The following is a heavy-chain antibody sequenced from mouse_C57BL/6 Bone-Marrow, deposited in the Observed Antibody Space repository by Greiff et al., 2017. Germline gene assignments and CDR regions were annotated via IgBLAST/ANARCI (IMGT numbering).Heavy chain of an antibody. CDR3: ARALYYDLDY. D-gene: IGHD2-4*01. CDR2: ISSGGSYT. V-gene: IGHV5-6*01. CDR1: GFTFSSYG. Sequence: EVQVVESGGDLVKPGGSLKLSCAASGFTFSSYGMSWVRQTPDKRLEWVATISSGGSYTYYPDSVKGRFTISRDNAKNTLYLQMSSLKSEDTAMYYCARALYYDLDYWGQGTTLTVSS. J-gene: IGHJ2*01.